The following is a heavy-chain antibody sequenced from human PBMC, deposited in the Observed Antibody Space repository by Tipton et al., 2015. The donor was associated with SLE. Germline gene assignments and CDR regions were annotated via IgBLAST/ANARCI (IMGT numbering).Heavy chain of an antibody. Sequence: TLSLTCAVYGGSFSGYYWSWIRQPPGKGLAWIGEINHSGSTNYNPSLKSLVTISVDTSKNQFSLKLSSVTAADTAVYYCARRPVSGYDYNFDYWGQGTLVSVSS. CDR3: ARRPVSGYDYNFDY. CDR2: INHSGST. CDR1: GGSFSGYY. V-gene: IGHV4-34*01. D-gene: IGHD3-22*01. J-gene: IGHJ4*02.